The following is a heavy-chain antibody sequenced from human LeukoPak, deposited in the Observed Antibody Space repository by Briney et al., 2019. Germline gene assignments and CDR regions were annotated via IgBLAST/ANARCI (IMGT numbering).Heavy chain of an antibody. Sequence: GGSLRLSCAASGFTFDAYAIHWVRQAPGKGLEWVSGISWNSFSIGYADSVKGRFTISRDNTKNSLYLQMNSLRAEDTALYYCAKELAWRGGNSGLFDYWGQGTLVTVSS. D-gene: IGHD4-23*01. J-gene: IGHJ4*02. CDR1: GFTFDAYA. V-gene: IGHV3-9*01. CDR3: AKELAWRGGNSGLFDY. CDR2: ISWNSFSI.